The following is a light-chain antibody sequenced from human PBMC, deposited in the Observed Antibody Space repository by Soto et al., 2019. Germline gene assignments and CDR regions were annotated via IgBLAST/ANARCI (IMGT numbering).Light chain of an antibody. Sequence: EIVRTQSPATLYVSPGERATLSCRASQSISSYLAWYQQKPGQAPRLLIYGASTRATDIPARFSGGGSGTEFTLTINSLQSEDVAVYYCHQVNDWPRGTFGQGTKVEVK. J-gene: IGKJ1*01. V-gene: IGKV3-15*01. CDR1: QSISSY. CDR2: GAS. CDR3: HQVNDWPRGT.